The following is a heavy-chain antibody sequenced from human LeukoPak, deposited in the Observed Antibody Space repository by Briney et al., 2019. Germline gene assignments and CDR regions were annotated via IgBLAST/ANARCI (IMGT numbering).Heavy chain of an antibody. V-gene: IGHV4-59*08. D-gene: IGHD1-26*01. CDR3: VRQKWDRLTYYYYGMDV. Sequence: SETLSLTCTVSGYSINNYYWSWIRQPPGKGLEWIGYVPYSGTPDYNPSLKSRVTISLDTSRNQFSLQLSSVTAADTAEYYCVRQKWDRLTYYYYGMDVWGQGTTVTVSS. CDR1: GYSINNYY. CDR2: VPYSGTP. J-gene: IGHJ6*02.